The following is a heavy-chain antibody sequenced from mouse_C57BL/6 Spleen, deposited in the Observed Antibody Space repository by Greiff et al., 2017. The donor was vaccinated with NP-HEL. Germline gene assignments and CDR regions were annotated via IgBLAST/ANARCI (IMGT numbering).Heavy chain of an antibody. J-gene: IGHJ1*03. CDR1: GYTFTDYE. V-gene: IGHV1-15*01. CDR3: TPKFITTVVATDFDV. CDR2: IDPETGGT. Sequence: VQLQESGAELVRPGASVTLSCKASGYTFTDYEMHWVKQTPVHGLEWIGAIDPETGGTAYNQKFKGKAILTADKSSSTAYMELRSLTSEDSAVYYCTPKFITTVVATDFDVWGTGTTVTVSS. D-gene: IGHD1-1*01.